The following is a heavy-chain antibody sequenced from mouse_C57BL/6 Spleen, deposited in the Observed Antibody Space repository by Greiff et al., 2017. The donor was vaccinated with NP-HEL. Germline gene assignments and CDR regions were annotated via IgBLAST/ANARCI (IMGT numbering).Heavy chain of an antibody. D-gene: IGHD2-14*01. CDR2: IDPETGGT. V-gene: IGHV1-15*01. CDR3: TSVRRKYYARDY. Sequence: VQLQQSGAELVRPGASVTLSCKASGYTFTDYEMHWVKQTPVHGLEWIGAIDPETGGTAYNQKFKGKAILTADKSSSTAYMELRSLTSEDSAVYDCTSVRRKYYARDYWGQGTSVTVSS. CDR1: GYTFTDYE. J-gene: IGHJ4*01.